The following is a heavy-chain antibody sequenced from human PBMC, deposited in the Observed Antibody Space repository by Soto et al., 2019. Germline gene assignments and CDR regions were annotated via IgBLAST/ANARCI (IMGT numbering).Heavy chain of an antibody. CDR1: GFTFSNAW. D-gene: IGHD4-4*01. Sequence: GYLRLTWAASGFTFSNAWMNLFCQAPGKGLEWVGRIKSKTDGGTTDYAAPVKGRFTISRDDSKNTLYLQMNSLKTEDTAVYYCTTHTVIGDIIDYWGQGTLVTVSS. CDR3: TTHTVIGDIIDY. CDR2: IKSKTDGGTT. J-gene: IGHJ4*02. V-gene: IGHV3-15*07.